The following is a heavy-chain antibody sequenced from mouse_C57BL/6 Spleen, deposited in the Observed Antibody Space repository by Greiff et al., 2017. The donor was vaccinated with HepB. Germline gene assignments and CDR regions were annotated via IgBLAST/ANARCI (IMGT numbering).Heavy chain of an antibody. V-gene: IGHV1-5*01. D-gene: IGHD1-1*01. CDR2: IYPGNSDT. CDR1: GYTFTSYW. J-gene: IGHJ4*01. Sequence: EVQLQQSGTVLARPGASVKMSCKTSGYTFTSYWMHWVKQRPGQGLEWIGAIYPGNSDTSYNQKFKGKAKLTAVTSASTAYMELSSLTNEDSAVDYCTRSPLTTVVATGDYYAMDYWGQGTSVTVSS. CDR3: TRSPLTTVVATGDYYAMDY.